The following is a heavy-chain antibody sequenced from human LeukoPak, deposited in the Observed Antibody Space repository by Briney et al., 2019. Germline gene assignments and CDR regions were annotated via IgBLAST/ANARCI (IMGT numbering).Heavy chain of an antibody. CDR2: IIPILGIA. V-gene: IGHV1-69*04. D-gene: IGHD2-2*01. J-gene: IGHJ4*02. CDR3: AKVGVPTAIKYFDY. CDR1: GGTFSSYA. Sequence: GASVKVSCKASGGTFSSYAISWVRQAPGQGLEWMGRIIPILGIANYAQKFQGRVTITAGKSTSTAYMELSSLRSEDTAVYYCAKVGVPTAIKYFDYWGQGTLVTVSS.